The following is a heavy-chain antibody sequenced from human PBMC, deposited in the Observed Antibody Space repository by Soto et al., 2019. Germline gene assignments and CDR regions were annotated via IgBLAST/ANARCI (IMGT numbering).Heavy chain of an antibody. CDR1: GDSVSSNSAA. CDR3: ARASYELVVSSPRRFFDY. V-gene: IGHV6-1*01. Sequence: QVQLQQSGPGLVKPSQTLSLTCAISGDSVSSNSAAWNWIRQSPSRGLEWLGRTYYRSKWYNDYAVSVKSRITINPDTSKNQFSLQLNSVTPEDTAVYYCARASYELVVSSPRRFFDYWAQGTLVTVSS. CDR2: TYYRSKWYN. D-gene: IGHD2-2*01. J-gene: IGHJ4*02.